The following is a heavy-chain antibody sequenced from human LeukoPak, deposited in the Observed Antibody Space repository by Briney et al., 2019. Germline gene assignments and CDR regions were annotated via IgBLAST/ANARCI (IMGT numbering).Heavy chain of an antibody. CDR2: IIPILSIA. D-gene: IGHD1-26*01. CDR1: GGTFSSYA. V-gene: IGHV1-69*04. CDR3: ARDLVGATRSDFGMDV. Sequence: GASVKVSCKASGGTFSSYAISWVRQAPGQGLEWMGRIIPILSIANYAQKFQGRVTITADKSTSTAYMELSSLRSEDTAVYYCARDLVGATRSDFGMDVWGQGTTVTVSS. J-gene: IGHJ6*02.